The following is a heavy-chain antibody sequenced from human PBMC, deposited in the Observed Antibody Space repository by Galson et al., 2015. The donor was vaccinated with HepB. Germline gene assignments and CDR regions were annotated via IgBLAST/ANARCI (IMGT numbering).Heavy chain of an antibody. CDR3: AREPNYDISSYYFDY. J-gene: IGHJ4*02. V-gene: IGHV3-48*01. Sequence: SLRLSCAASGFTFSNYPMNWVRQAPGKGLERVSYISSSSSTIYYADSVKGRFTISSDNAKNSLYLQMNSLRAEGTAVYYCAREPNYDISSYYFDYWGQGTLVTVSS. CDR2: ISSSSSTI. D-gene: IGHD3-22*01. CDR1: GFTFSNYP.